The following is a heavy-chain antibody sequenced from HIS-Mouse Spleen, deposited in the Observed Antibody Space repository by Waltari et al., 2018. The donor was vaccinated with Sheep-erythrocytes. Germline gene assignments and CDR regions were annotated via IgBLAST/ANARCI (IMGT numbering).Heavy chain of an antibody. D-gene: IGHD1-26*01. CDR3: AQTGATTPHFDY. J-gene: IGHJ4*02. CDR1: GGTFSSYA. CDR2: IIPILGIA. V-gene: IGHV1-69*04. Sequence: QVQLVQSGAEVKKPWSSMKVSCKASGGTFSSYAISWVRQAPGQGLEWMGRIIPILGIANYAQKFQGRVTITADKSTSTAYMELSSLRSEDTAVYYCAQTGATTPHFDYWGQGTLVTVSS.